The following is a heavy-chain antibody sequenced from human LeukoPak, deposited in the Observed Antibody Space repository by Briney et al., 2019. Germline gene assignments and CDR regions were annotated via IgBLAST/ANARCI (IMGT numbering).Heavy chain of an antibody. D-gene: IGHD1-1*01. J-gene: IGHJ4*02. V-gene: IGHV3-30*09. Sequence: PGGSLRLSCAASGLIFSNYAIHWVRQTPGRGLEWLAVISYDGDNKYYADSVKGRFAISRDNSKDTLYLQMNSLRTGDTAVYYCAREGENWNDDRFFYFDYWGQGTLVTVSS. CDR3: AREGENWNDDRFFYFDY. CDR2: ISYDGDNK. CDR1: GLIFSNYA.